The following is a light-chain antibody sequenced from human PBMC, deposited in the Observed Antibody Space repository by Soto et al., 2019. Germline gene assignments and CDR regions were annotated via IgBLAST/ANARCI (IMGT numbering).Light chain of an antibody. J-gene: IGLJ2*01. V-gene: IGLV1-40*01. Sequence: QSVLTQPPSVSGAPGQRVTIFCTGSSSNIGAGYDVHWYQQLPGTAPKLLIYGNSNRPSGVPDRFSGSKSATSASLAITGLQAEDEADYYCQSYDSSLSGVVFGGGTQLTVL. CDR3: QSYDSSLSGVV. CDR2: GNS. CDR1: SSNIGAGYD.